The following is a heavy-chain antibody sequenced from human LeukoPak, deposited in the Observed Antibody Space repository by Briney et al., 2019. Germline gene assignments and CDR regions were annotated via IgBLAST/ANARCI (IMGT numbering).Heavy chain of an antibody. CDR2: IYYTGST. J-gene: IGHJ4*02. CDR1: GDSITRSY. CDR3: ARRAMVRGGTYFDY. V-gene: IGHV4-59*08. D-gene: IGHD3-10*01. Sequence: ETLSLTCSVSGDSITRSYWSWIRQPPGKRLEWIGHIYYTGSTYYNPSLKSRVTISVDTSKNPFSLKLSSVTAADTAVYYCARRAMVRGGTYFDYWGQGTLVTVSS.